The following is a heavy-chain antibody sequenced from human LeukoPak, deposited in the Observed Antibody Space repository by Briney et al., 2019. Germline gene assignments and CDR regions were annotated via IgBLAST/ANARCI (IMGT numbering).Heavy chain of an antibody. CDR2: ISSNGDNT. CDR3: AREVDRVFDY. J-gene: IGHJ4*02. D-gene: IGHD2-2*01. V-gene: IGHV3-64*02. Sequence: GGSLRLSCAASGFTFSSYFMHWLRQAPGKGLAYVSAISSNGDNTYYAGSVKGRFTISRDNSKNTLCLQMGSLRVENMGVYYCAREVDRVFDYWGQGNLVTVSS. CDR1: GFTFSSYF.